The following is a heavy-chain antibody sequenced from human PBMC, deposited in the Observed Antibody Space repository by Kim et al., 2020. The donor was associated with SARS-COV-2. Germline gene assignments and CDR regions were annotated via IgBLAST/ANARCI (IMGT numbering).Heavy chain of an antibody. Sequence: GGSLRLSCAASGFTFSSYGMHWVRQAPGKGLEWVAVIWYDGSNKYYADSVKGRFTISRDNSKNTLYLQMNSLRAEDTAVYYCAREPNPPSTYYYDSSGYSGGDWGQGTLVTVSS. V-gene: IGHV3-33*01. CDR1: GFTFSSYG. CDR2: IWYDGSNK. J-gene: IGHJ4*02. D-gene: IGHD3-22*01. CDR3: AREPNPPSTYYYDSSGYSGGD.